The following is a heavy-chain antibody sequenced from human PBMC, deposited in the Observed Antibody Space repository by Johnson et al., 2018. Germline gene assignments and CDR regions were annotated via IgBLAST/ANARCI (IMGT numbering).Heavy chain of an antibody. CDR1: GFTFSSYW. V-gene: IGHV3-7*01. D-gene: IGHD5-12*01. CDR2: IKQDGSEK. Sequence: VQLVETGGGLVQPGGSLRLSCAASGFTFSSYWMSWVRQAPGKGLEWVANIKQDGSEKYYVDSVKGRFTISRDNAKNSLYLQMNSLRDEDTALYYCARVRPPTRDFQHWGQGTLVTVAS. CDR3: ARVRPPTRDFQH. J-gene: IGHJ1*01.